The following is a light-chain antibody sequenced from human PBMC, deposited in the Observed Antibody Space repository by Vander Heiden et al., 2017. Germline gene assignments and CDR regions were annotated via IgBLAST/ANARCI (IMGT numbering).Light chain of an antibody. CDR3: QQSYSTPLV. CDR1: QNIDGF. Sequence: DIHMTQSPSSLSASVGDRVTITCRASQNIDGFVNWYQQKPGKAPKLLIFAGASLQTGVPSRFSGRASGTHFTLTISGLQPDDFASYYCQQSYSTPLVFGGGTKVEVK. CDR2: AGA. J-gene: IGKJ4*01. V-gene: IGKV1-39*01.